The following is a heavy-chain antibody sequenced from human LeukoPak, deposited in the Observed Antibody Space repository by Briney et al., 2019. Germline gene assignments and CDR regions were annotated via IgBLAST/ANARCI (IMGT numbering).Heavy chain of an antibody. D-gene: IGHD5-18*01. CDR1: GFTFSSYS. J-gene: IGHJ4*02. CDR2: IGSSSSYI. CDR3: AASTKHTVMVDY. Sequence: KTGGSLRLSCAASGFTFSSYSMNWVRQAPGKGLEWVSSIGSSSSYIYYADSVKGRFTISRDNAKNSLYLQMNSLRAEDTAVYYCAASTKHTVMVDYWGQGTLVTVSS. V-gene: IGHV3-21*01.